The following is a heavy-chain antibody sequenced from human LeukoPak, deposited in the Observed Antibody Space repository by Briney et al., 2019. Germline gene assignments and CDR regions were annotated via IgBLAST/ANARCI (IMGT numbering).Heavy chain of an antibody. CDR1: GGSISSGDFH. CDR2: IYYSGRT. V-gene: IGHV4-30-4*01. J-gene: IGHJ4*02. D-gene: IGHD6-13*01. Sequence: SETLSLTCTVSGGSISSGDFHWSWVRQPPGKGLEWIGYIYYSGRTYYNPSLKSRVTISVDKSKNQFSLKLSSVTAADTAVYYCARDFAAAAAPDRGYFDYWGQGTLVTVSS. CDR3: ARDFAAAAAPDRGYFDY.